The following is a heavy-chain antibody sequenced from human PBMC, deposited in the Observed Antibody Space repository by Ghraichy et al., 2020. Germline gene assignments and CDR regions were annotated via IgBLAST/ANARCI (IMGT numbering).Heavy chain of an antibody. CDR3: AKVYYYGSGSYYRALDY. V-gene: IGHV3-23*01. CDR2: ISGSGDST. CDR1: GFPFNNYA. J-gene: IGHJ4*02. Sequence: GGSPRLSCAASGFPFNNYAMTWVRQAPGKGLEWVSTISGSGDSTYYADSVKGRFTISRDNSKNTLYLQMNSPRADDTAVYYCAKVYYYGSGSYYRALDYWGQGTLVTASS. D-gene: IGHD3-10*01.